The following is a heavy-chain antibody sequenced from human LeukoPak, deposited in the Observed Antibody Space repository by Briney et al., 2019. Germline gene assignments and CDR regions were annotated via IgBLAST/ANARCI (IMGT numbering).Heavy chain of an antibody. Sequence: ASVKVSCKASGYTFTSYDINWVRQATGQGLEWMGWMNPNSGNTGYAQKFQGRVTMTRNTSISTAYMELSSLRSEDTAVYYCARAPRYCSGGSCYFDYWGQGTLVTVSS. D-gene: IGHD2-15*01. J-gene: IGHJ4*02. V-gene: IGHV1-8*01. CDR1: GYTFTSYD. CDR2: MNPNSGNT. CDR3: ARAPRYCSGGSCYFDY.